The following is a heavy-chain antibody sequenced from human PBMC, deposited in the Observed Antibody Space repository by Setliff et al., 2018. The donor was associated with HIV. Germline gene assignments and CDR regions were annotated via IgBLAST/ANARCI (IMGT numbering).Heavy chain of an antibody. J-gene: IGHJ4*02. CDR3: ARDQKGYSYGYFDS. Sequence: SETLSLTCAVSGYSITSVYYWGWIRQPPGKGLEWIGSIYHNGSTYYNPSLKSRVTMSVDMSKNQFSLKLTSVSAADTAVYYCARDQKGYSYGYFDSWGQGTLVTVSS. CDR1: GYSITSVYY. CDR2: IYHNGST. V-gene: IGHV4-38-2*02. D-gene: IGHD5-18*01.